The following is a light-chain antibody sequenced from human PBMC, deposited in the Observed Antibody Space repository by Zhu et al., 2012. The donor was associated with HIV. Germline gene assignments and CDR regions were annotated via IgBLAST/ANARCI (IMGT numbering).Light chain of an antibody. V-gene: IGKV3-20*01. J-gene: IGKJ2*02. CDR3: QQYDISSPRT. Sequence: EIVLTQSPGTLSLSPGERATLSCRASQALSSNNLAWYQQKSGQAPRLLIYSASTRATGIPDRFSGSGSETDFTLSISRLEPEDFAVYYCQQYDISSPRTFGQGTKLEI. CDR1: QALSSNN. CDR2: SAS.